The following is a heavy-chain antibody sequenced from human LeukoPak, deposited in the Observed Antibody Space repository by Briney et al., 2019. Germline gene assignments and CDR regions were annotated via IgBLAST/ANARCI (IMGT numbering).Heavy chain of an antibody. V-gene: IGHV4-30-4*01. Sequence: SETLSLTCTVSGGSISSGDYYWSWIRQPPGKGLEWIGYIYYSGSTYYNPSLKSRVTISVDTSKNQFSLKLSSVTAADTAVYYCARTTVTIIIDYWGQGTLVTVSS. CDR2: IYYSGST. D-gene: IGHD4-17*01. CDR1: GGSISSGDYY. CDR3: ARTTVTIIIDY. J-gene: IGHJ4*02.